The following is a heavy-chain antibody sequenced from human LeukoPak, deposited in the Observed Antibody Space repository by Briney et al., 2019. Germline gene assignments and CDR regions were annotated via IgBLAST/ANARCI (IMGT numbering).Heavy chain of an antibody. CDR1: GFTLADLS. CDR3: ATGVFCATTTCPGYQHYYYFMDL. D-gene: IGHD2-2*01. CDR2: FDRKNGDT. J-gene: IGHJ6*03. Sequence: ASVKVSCKVSGFTLADLSMHWVRQAPGKGLEWVGGFDRKNGDTIYAQRFRGRVTLTEDTSTGTAYMDLSSLSADDTAVYYCATGVFCATTTCPGYQHYYYFMDLWGKGTTVTVPS. V-gene: IGHV1-24*01.